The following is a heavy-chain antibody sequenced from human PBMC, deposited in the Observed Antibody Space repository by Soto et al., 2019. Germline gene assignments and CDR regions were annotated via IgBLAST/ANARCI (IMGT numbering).Heavy chain of an antibody. Sequence: GGSLRLSCAASGFTFSSYAMSWVRQAPGKGLEWVSAISGSGGSTYYADSVKGRFTISRDNSKNTLYLQMNSLRAEDTAVYYWAKVCCGPGPLKQIAYWGQGTLVTVSS. CDR2: ISGSGGST. CDR3: AKVCCGPGPLKQIAY. CDR1: GFTFSSYA. J-gene: IGHJ4*02. V-gene: IGHV3-23*01. D-gene: IGHD2-21*01.